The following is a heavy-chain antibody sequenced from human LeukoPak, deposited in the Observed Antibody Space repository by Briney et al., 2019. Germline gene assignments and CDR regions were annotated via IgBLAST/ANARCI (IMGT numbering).Heavy chain of an antibody. D-gene: IGHD1-26*01. V-gene: IGHV1-69*13. J-gene: IGHJ3*02. CDR1: GGTFSIYA. Sequence: GASVKVSCKASGGTFSIYAISWVRQAPGQGLEWMGGIIPIFGTANYAQKFQGRVTITADESTSTAYMELSSLRSEDTAVYYCARQVGVDAFDIWGQGTMVTVSS. CDR3: ARQVGVDAFDI. CDR2: IIPIFGTA.